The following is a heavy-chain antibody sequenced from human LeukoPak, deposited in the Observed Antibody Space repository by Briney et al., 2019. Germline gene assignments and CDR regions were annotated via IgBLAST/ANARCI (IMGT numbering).Heavy chain of an antibody. J-gene: IGHJ3*02. Sequence: PGGSLRLSCAASGFTFSSYSMNWVRQAPGKGLEWVSSISSSSSYIYYADSVKGRFTISRDNAKNSLYLQMNSLRAEDTAVSYCASHPRRIGVPWGAFDIWGQGTMVTVSS. CDR3: ASHPRRIGVPWGAFDI. D-gene: IGHD3-16*01. CDR2: ISSSSSYI. CDR1: GFTFSSYS. V-gene: IGHV3-21*01.